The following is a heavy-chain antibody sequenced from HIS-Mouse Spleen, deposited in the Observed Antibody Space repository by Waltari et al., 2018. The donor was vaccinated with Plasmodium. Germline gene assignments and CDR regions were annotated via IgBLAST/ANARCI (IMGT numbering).Heavy chain of an antibody. Sequence: QLQLQESGPGLVKPSETLSLTCTVSGGSISSSSYYWGWIRQPPGQGLEWIGSIYYSGGTYYNPSRKSRVTISVDTSKNQFSLKLSSVTAADTAVYYCARDRITGTSYFDYWGQGTLVTVSS. CDR3: ARDRITGTSYFDY. CDR2: IYYSGGT. D-gene: IGHD1-7*01. J-gene: IGHJ4*02. V-gene: IGHV4-39*07. CDR1: GGSISSSSYY.